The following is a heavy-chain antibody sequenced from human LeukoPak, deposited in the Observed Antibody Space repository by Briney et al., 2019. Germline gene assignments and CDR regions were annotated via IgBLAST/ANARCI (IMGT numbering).Heavy chain of an antibody. CDR2: IWYDGSNK. J-gene: IGHJ4*02. CDR3: ARVSTDCTNGVCYAGVDY. Sequence: GGSLRLSCAASGFTFSSYGMHWVRQAPGKGLEWVAVIWYDGSNKYYADSVKGRFTISRDNSKNTLYLQMNSLRAEDTAVYYCARVSTDCTNGVCYAGVDYWGQETLVTVSS. D-gene: IGHD2-8*01. CDR1: GFTFSSYG. V-gene: IGHV3-33*01.